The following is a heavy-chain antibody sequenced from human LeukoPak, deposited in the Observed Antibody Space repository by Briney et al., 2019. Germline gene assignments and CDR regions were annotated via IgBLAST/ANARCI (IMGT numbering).Heavy chain of an antibody. CDR2: ISAYNGNT. V-gene: IGHV1-18*01. Sequence: ASVKVSCKASGYTFTSYGISWVRQAPGQGLEWMGWISAYNGNTNYAQKLQGRVTMTTDTSTSTAYMELRSLRSDDTAVYYCARAYCSSTSCYLSGNEYWGQGTLVTVSS. J-gene: IGHJ4*02. CDR3: ARAYCSSTSCYLSGNEY. CDR1: GYTFTSYG. D-gene: IGHD2-2*01.